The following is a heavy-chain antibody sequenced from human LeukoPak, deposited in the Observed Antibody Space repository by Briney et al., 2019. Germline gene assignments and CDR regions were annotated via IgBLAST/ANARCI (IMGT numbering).Heavy chain of an antibody. CDR2: VYHSGGT. CDR3: ARVTPSFAHNWFDP. CDR1: GGSISTYY. D-gene: IGHD3-10*01. J-gene: IGHJ5*02. V-gene: IGHV4-59*12. Sequence: SETLSLTCTVSGGSISTYYWSWLRQPPEKGLEWLGDVYHSGGTNYNPSLKSRVTISVDTSKNQFSLRLTSVTAADTAVYYCARVTPSFAHNWFDPWGQGTLVTVSS.